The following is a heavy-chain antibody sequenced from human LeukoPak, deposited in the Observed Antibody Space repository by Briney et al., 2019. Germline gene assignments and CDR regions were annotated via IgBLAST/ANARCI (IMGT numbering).Heavy chain of an antibody. V-gene: IGHV3-30*18. CDR2: ISYDGSNK. Sequence: GRSLRLSCAASGFTFSSYGMHWVRQDPGKGLEGVAVISYDGSNKYYADSVKGRFTISRDNSKNTLYLEMNSLRAEDTAVYYCAKENIVATHFDYWGQGTLVTVSS. CDR3: AKENIVATHFDY. CDR1: GFTFSSYG. D-gene: IGHD5-12*01. J-gene: IGHJ4*02.